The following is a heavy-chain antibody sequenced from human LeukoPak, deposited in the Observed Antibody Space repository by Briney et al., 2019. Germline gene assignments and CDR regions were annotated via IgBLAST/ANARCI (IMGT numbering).Heavy chain of an antibody. D-gene: IGHD2-8*01. CDR1: GGSFNDYY. CDR3: ARGVLVKVYAAFDR. CDR2: IIHSGRT. Sequence: PSETLTLTCTVYGGSFNDYYWTWIRQSPGKGLEWVAEIIHSGRTNYNPSLGSRVSLSVDTSKRQFSLKLTSVTAADTAVYSCARGVLVKVYAAFDRGGQETLVTVSS. V-gene: IGHV4-34*01. J-gene: IGHJ5*02.